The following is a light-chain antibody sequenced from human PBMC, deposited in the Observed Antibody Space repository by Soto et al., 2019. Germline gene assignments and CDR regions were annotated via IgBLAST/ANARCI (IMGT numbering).Light chain of an antibody. CDR2: GAS. CDR1: QSVYSN. CDR3: QQYNNWPPWT. J-gene: IGKJ1*01. Sequence: EIVMTQSPATLSVSPGERATLSCRANQSVYSNLAWYQQKPSQAPRLLIYGASTRATGIPARFSGSGSETEFTLTISSLQSEDFAVYYCQQYNNWPPWTFGQGTKVEIK. V-gene: IGKV3-15*01.